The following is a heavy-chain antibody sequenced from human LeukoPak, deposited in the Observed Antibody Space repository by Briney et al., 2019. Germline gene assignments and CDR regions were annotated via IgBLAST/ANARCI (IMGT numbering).Heavy chain of an antibody. V-gene: IGHV1-46*01. CDR3: AREGSENDAFDI. CDR1: GYTFTSYY. J-gene: IGHJ3*02. CDR2: INPSGGST. Sequence: ASVKVSCKASGYTFTSYYMHWVRQAPGQGLEWMGIINPSGGSTSYAQKFQGRVTMTRDTSTSTVYMELSSLRSEDTAVYCCAREGSENDAFDIWGQGTVVTVSS.